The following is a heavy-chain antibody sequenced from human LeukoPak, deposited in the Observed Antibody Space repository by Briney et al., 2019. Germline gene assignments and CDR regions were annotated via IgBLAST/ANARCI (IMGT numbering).Heavy chain of an antibody. CDR1: GFTFSSYW. CDR3: ARDQIGGKYGDYGCFDY. Sequence: PGGSLRLSCAASGFTFSSYWMSWVRQAPGKGLEWVASIKQDGSEKYYVDSVKGRFTISRDNAKNSLYLQMNSLRAEDTAVYYCARDQIGGKYGDYGCFDYWGQGTLVTVSS. V-gene: IGHV3-7*01. CDR2: IKQDGSEK. D-gene: IGHD4-17*01. J-gene: IGHJ4*02.